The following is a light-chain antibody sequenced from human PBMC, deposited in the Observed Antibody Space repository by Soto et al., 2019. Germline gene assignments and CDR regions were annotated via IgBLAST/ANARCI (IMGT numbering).Light chain of an antibody. CDR3: QQYNNWPPT. Sequence: EIMMTQSPFTLSGSPGERATLSCRASQSVRSNLAWYQQKPGQPPRLLIYGASTRATGIPARFSGSGSGTEFTLTISSLQSEGFAVYYCQQYNNWPPTFGQGTKVDIK. V-gene: IGKV3-15*01. CDR2: GAS. J-gene: IGKJ1*01. CDR1: QSVRSN.